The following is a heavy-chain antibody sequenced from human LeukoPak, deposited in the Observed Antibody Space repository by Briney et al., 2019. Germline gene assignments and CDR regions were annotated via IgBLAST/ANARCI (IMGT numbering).Heavy chain of an antibody. CDR2: ISSSSSYI. D-gene: IGHD4-17*01. CDR3: ARDYYGDYYFDF. CDR1: GFTFGSYS. V-gene: IGHV3-21*01. J-gene: IGHJ4*02. Sequence: GGSLRLSCAGSGFTFGSYSMTWVRQAPGKGLEWVSSISSSSSYIYYADSVKGRFTISRDNAKNSLYLQMDSLRAEDTAVYYCARDYYGDYYFDFWGQGTLVTVSS.